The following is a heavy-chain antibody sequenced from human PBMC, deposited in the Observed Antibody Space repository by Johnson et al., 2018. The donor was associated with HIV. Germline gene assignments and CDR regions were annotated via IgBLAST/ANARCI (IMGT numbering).Heavy chain of an antibody. V-gene: IGHV3-66*02. D-gene: IGHD3-22*01. CDR2: IYSGGST. Sequence: MQLVESGGGLVQPGGSLRLSCAASGFTVSSNYMSWVRQAPGKGLEWVSVIYSGGSTYYADSVKGRFTISRDNSKNTLYLQMNSLRAEDTAVYYCAKETSDSRSAFDIWGQGTMVTVS. J-gene: IGHJ3*02. CDR1: GFTVSSNY. CDR3: AKETSDSRSAFDI.